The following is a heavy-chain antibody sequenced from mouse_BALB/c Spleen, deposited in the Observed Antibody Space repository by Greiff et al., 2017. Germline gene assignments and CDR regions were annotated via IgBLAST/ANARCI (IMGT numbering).Heavy chain of an antibody. J-gene: IGHJ3*01. V-gene: IGHV5-17*02. D-gene: IGHD3-2*01. CDR1: GFTFSSFG. CDR3: ARDSSGSFAY. Sequence: EGQRVESGGGLVQPGGSRKLSCAASGFTFSSFGMHWVRQAPEKGLEWVAYISSGSSTIYYADTVKGRFTISRDNPKNTLFLQMTSLRSEDTAMYYCARDSSGSFAYWGQGTLVTVSA. CDR2: ISSGSSTI.